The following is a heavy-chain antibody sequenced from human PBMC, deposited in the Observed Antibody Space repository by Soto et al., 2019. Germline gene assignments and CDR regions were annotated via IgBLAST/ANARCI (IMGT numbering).Heavy chain of an antibody. CDR1: GGSVSDYA. D-gene: IGHD3-3*01. Sequence: QVHLVQSGTQVKKPGSSVRVSCRASGGSVSDYAINWVRQAPGQGLEWVGGIVPLFERTEYAQSLQGRVTITPDKFKTIFYMELNSLTYEDTAVYYCARPGIDKSGYFSTHNYGMDLWGPGTTVTVSS. J-gene: IGHJ6*02. V-gene: IGHV1-69*06. CDR2: IVPLFERT. CDR3: ARPGIDKSGYFSTHNYGMDL.